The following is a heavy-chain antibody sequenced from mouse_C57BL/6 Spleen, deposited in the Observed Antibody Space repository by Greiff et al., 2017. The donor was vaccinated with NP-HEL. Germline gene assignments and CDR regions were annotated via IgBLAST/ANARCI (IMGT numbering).Heavy chain of an antibody. J-gene: IGHJ2*01. CDR1: GYSFTGYY. CDR3: ARSDYYGSSYEDY. CDR2: INPSTGGT. V-gene: IGHV1-43*01. Sequence: EVKLMESGPELVKPGASVKISCKASGYSFTGYYMHWVKQSSEKSLEWIGEINPSTGGTSYNQKFKGKATLTVDKSSSTAYMQLKSLTSEDSAVYYCARSDYYGSSYEDYWGQGTTLTVSS. D-gene: IGHD1-1*01.